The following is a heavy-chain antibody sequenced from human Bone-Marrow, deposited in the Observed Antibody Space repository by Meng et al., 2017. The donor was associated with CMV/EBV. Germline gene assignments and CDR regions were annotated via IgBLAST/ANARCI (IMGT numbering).Heavy chain of an antibody. J-gene: IGHJ6*02. CDR2: INSDGSST. D-gene: IGHD3-16*01. CDR3: ARCRGGSYYYYGMDV. V-gene: IGHV3-74*01. Sequence: GESLKISCAASGFTFSSYWMHWVRQAPGKGLVWVSRINSDGSSTSYADSVKGRFTISRDNAKNTLYLQMNSLRAEDTAVYYCARCRGGSYYYYGMDVWGQGNTVTVSS. CDR1: GFTFSSYW.